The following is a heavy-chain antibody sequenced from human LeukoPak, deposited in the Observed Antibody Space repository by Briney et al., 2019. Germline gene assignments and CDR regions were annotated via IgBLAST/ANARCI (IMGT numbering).Heavy chain of an antibody. V-gene: IGHV1-69*05. Sequence: EASVKVSCKASGGTFSSYAISWVRQAPGQGLEWMGRIIPIFGTANYAQKFQGRVTITTDESTSTAYMELSSLRSEDTAAYYCARDLRQVDTAMATEYNWFDPWRQGTLVTVSS. D-gene: IGHD5-18*01. CDR2: IIPIFGTA. CDR1: GGTFSSYA. CDR3: ARDLRQVDTAMATEYNWFDP. J-gene: IGHJ5*02.